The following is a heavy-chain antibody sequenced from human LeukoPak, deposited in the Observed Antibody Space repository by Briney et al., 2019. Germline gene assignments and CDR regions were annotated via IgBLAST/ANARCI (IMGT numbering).Heavy chain of an antibody. Sequence: SETLSLTCIVSGGSISNYYWSWIRQPPGKGLEWIGYIYYTGTTNYNPSLKSRVTISVDTSKNQFSLKLSSVTAADTAVYYCARGRYYYDSSWDYWGQGTLVTVSS. CDR1: GGSISNYY. V-gene: IGHV4-59*01. CDR3: ARGRYYYDSSWDY. D-gene: IGHD3-22*01. CDR2: IYYTGTT. J-gene: IGHJ4*02.